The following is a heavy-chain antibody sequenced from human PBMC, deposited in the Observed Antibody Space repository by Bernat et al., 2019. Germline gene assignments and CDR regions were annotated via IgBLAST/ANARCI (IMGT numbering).Heavy chain of an antibody. CDR1: GFTFSNYA. CDR2: ISHDGRRK. J-gene: IGHJ2*01. Sequence: QVQVVESGGGVVQPGRSLRLSCLASGFTFSNYAMHWVRQAPGKGLEWVVVISHDGRRKDYAESVKGRFTISRDNSKNTLYLQMNSLRAEDTAVYYCAKGGSVAAPGRYFDLWGRGTLVTVSS. V-gene: IGHV3-30*18. CDR3: AKGGSVAAPGRYFDL. D-gene: IGHD6-19*01.